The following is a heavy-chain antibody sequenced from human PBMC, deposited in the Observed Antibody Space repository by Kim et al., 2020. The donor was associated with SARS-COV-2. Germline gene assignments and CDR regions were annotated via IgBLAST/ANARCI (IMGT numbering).Heavy chain of an antibody. CDR2: IKQDGSEK. CDR1: GFNFSSYW. Sequence: GGSLRLSCAASGFNFSSYWMSWVRQAPGKGLEWVANIKQDGSEKYYVDSVKGRFTISRDNAKNSLYLQMNSLRAEDTAVYYCARDSLGSGGDYYYYGMDVWGQGTTVTVSS. V-gene: IGHV3-7*03. D-gene: IGHD6-19*01. J-gene: IGHJ6*02. CDR3: ARDSLGSGGDYYYYGMDV.